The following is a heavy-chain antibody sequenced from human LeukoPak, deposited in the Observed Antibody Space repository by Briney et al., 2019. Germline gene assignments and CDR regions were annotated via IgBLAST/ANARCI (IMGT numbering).Heavy chain of an antibody. CDR3: AKDLHSSSWYYFVY. CDR2: IGGSGGGT. Sequence: GGSLRLSCAASGFTFSSYAMSWVRQAPGKGLEWVSTIGGSGGGTYYADSVKGRFTISRDNSKNTLYLQMNSLRAEDTAVYYCAKDLHSSSWYYFVYWGQGTLVTVSS. D-gene: IGHD6-13*01. CDR1: GFTFSSYA. V-gene: IGHV3-23*01. J-gene: IGHJ4*02.